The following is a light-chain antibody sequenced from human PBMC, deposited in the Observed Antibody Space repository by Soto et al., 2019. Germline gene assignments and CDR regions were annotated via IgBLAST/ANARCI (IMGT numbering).Light chain of an antibody. CDR2: EVT. J-gene: IGLJ1*01. Sequence: QSALAQPSSVSGSPGQSITISCTGTSTDVGGYNYVSWYQHHSGKAPKLLIYEVTNRPSGISDRFSGSKSVNTASLTISGLPAEDESDYYRGSYSSTDTPFVFGTGTKVTVL. CDR3: GSYSSTDTPFV. V-gene: IGLV2-14*01. CDR1: STDVGGYNY.